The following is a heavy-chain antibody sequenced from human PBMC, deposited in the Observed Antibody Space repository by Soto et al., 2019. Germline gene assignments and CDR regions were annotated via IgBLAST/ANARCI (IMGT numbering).Heavy chain of an antibody. D-gene: IGHD2-8*01. CDR2: ISGSGGST. Sequence: EVQLLESGGGLVQPGGSLRLSCAASGFTFSSYAMSWVRQAPGKGLEWVSAISGSGGSTYYADSVKGRFTISRDNSKNTLYLHMNGLRAEDTAVYYCAKQGYCTNGVCYNPYGMDVWGQGTKVTVSS. CDR1: GFTFSSYA. V-gene: IGHV3-23*01. J-gene: IGHJ6*02. CDR3: AKQGYCTNGVCYNPYGMDV.